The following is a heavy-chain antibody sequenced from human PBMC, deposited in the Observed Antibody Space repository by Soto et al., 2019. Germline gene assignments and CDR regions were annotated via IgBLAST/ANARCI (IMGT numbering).Heavy chain of an antibody. CDR3: AKGGYDFWSGYYPFDY. J-gene: IGHJ4*02. D-gene: IGHD3-3*01. Sequence: VGSLRLSCAASGFTFSSYGMHWVRQAPGKGLGRVAVISYDGSNKYYADSVKGRFTISRDNSKNTLYLQMNSLRAEDTAVYYCAKGGYDFWSGYYPFDYWGQGTLVTVSS. CDR1: GFTFSSYG. V-gene: IGHV3-30*18. CDR2: ISYDGSNK.